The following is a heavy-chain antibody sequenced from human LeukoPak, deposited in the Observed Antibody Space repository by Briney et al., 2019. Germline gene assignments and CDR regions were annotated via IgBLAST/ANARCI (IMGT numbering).Heavy chain of an antibody. D-gene: IGHD3-22*01. CDR3: AKDLRPDSSHDFDS. J-gene: IGHJ4*02. V-gene: IGHV3-23*01. CDR2: IYPNGATT. Sequence: GGSLRLSCAASGFTFSTYSMGWVRQAPRKGLEWVSYIYPNGATTFYADSVKGRFTISRDNSKNTVYLQMHSLRGEDTAVYYCAKDLRPDSSHDFDSWGQGALV. CDR1: GFTFSTYS.